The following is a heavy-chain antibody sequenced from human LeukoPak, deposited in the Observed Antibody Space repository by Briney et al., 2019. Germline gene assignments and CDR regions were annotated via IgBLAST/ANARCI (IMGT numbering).Heavy chain of an antibody. CDR2: MNANSGNT. V-gene: IGHV1-8*01. CDR1: GYTFTSSD. CDR3: ASPRVVSYQGYYYGVDV. Sequence: PQASVTVSCMASGYTFTSSDINWVRQAPGQGLEWMGWMNANSGNTGYAQKFQGRVTMTRNTSISTAYMELSSLRSEDTAVYYCASPRVVSYQGYYYGVDVWGQGTTVTVSS. D-gene: IGHD2-15*01. J-gene: IGHJ6*02.